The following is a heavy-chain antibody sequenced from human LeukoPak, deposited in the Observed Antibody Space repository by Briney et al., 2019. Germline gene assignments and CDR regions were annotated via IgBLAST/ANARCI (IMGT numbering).Heavy chain of an antibody. CDR3: ARDILGSQTPFDY. CDR2: ISSSSSYI. D-gene: IGHD1-26*01. CDR1: GFTFSSYN. J-gene: IGHJ4*02. V-gene: IGHV3-21*01. Sequence: GGSLRLSCAASGFTFSSYNMNWVRQAPGKGMEWVSSISSSSSYIYYADSVKGRFTISRDNARNSLFLQMNSLRAEDTAAYYCARDILGSQTPFDYWGQGTLVTVSS.